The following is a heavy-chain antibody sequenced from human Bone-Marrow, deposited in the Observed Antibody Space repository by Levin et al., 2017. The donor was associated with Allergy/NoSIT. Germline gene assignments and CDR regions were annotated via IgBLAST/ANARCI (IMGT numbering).Heavy chain of an antibody. J-gene: IGHJ6*03. CDR2: IPYSGNT. V-gene: IGHV4-31*03. Sequence: MASETLSLTCIVSGGSISSGGYYWSWIRQHPGKGLEWIVYIPYSGNTYYNSSLKSRVTISVDTSKNLFSLKLSSVTAAATVVYYCARVWAVDYDCYNMGVWGKGTTVTVSS. D-gene: IGHD3-16*01. CDR1: GGSISSGGYY. CDR3: ARVWAVDYDCYNMGV.